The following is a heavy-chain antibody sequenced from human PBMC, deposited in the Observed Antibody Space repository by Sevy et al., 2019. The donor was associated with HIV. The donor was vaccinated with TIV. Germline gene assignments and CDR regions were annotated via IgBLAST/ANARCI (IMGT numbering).Heavy chain of an antibody. D-gene: IGHD7-27*01. Sequence: GGSLRLSCAASGFTFSDHYIDWVRHAPGKGLEWVGRSRNKANSYTTEYAASVKGRFTISRADSMNSLFLQMNSLKSEDTAVYYCARVALGNYAFDIWGQGTMVTVSS. CDR3: ARVALGNYAFDI. CDR2: SRNKANSYTT. V-gene: IGHV3-72*01. J-gene: IGHJ3*02. CDR1: GFTFSDHY.